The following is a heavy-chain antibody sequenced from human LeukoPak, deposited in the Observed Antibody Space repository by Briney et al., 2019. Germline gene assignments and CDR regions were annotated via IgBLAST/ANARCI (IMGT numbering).Heavy chain of an antibody. V-gene: IGHV3-66*01. D-gene: IGHD1-26*01. CDR1: GFTVSVNY. J-gene: IGHJ3*02. CDR3: ARDHSADYSHAFDS. CDR2: MDFDGRI. Sequence: GGSLRLSYAVSGFTVSVNYMTWVRQAPGRGLEWVSSMDFDGRISYPDSVKGRFSISRDHSKNTLYLQMNNLRAEDTAVYYCARDHSADYSHAFDSWGQGTVVTVSS.